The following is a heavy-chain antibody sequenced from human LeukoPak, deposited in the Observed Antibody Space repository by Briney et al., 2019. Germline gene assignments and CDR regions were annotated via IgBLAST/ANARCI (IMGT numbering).Heavy chain of an antibody. V-gene: IGHV3-21*01. J-gene: IGHJ4*02. CDR1: GFTFSSYS. CDR3: ARDGPCYYDSSGYSFLAY. Sequence: GGSLRLSCAASGFTFSSYSMNWVRQAPGKGLEWVSSISSSSSYIYYADSVKGRFTISRDNPKNSLYLQMNSLRAEDTAVYYCARDGPCYYDSSGYSFLAYWGQGTLVTVSS. D-gene: IGHD3-22*01. CDR2: ISSSSSYI.